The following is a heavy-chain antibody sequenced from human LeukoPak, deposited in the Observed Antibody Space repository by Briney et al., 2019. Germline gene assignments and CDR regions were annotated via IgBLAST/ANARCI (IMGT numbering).Heavy chain of an antibody. CDR3: ARGVIATGGNDFDY. D-gene: IGHD6-13*01. CDR1: GFTFSSYG. Sequence: GGTLRLSCAASGFTFSSYGMSWVRQAPGKGLEWVSVISGSGGSTSYADSVKGRFTISRDNSKNMLYLQMNSLRAEDTAVYYCARGVIATGGNDFDYWGQGTLVTVSS. J-gene: IGHJ4*02. CDR2: ISGSGGST. V-gene: IGHV3-23*01.